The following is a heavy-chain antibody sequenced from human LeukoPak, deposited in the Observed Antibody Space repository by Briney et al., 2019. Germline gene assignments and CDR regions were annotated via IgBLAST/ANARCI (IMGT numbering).Heavy chain of an antibody. Sequence: SETLSLTCTVSGGSISSGDYYWSWIRQPPGKGLEWIGYIYYSGSTYYNPSLKSRVTISVDTSKNQFSLKLSSVTAADTAVYYCARGRFSSTSCDFDYWGQGTLVTVSS. CDR1: GGSISSGDYY. J-gene: IGHJ4*02. CDR2: IYYSGST. V-gene: IGHV4-30-4*01. D-gene: IGHD2-2*01. CDR3: ARGRFSSTSCDFDY.